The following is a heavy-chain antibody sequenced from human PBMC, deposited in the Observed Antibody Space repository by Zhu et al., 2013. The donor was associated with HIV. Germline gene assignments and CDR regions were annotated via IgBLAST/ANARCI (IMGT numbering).Heavy chain of an antibody. Sequence: QVRLVQSGTDVKRPGASVKVSCKASGYTFTSYSMQWVRQAPGQRLEWMGWINTANGNTKYSQKFQGRVTITRDTYANTVYMEMSSLRSEDTAVYYCARAPTPYYYDHSGSFDYWGQGTLVTVSP. CDR2: INTANGNT. CDR3: ARAPTPYYYDHSGSFDY. CDR1: GYTFTSYS. D-gene: IGHD3-22*01. J-gene: IGHJ4*02. V-gene: IGHV1-3*04.